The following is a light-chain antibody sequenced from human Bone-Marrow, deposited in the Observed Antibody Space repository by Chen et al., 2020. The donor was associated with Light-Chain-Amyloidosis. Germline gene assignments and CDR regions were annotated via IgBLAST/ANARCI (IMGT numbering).Light chain of an antibody. CDR2: EDD. J-gene: IGLJ3*02. CDR3: QSYQGSSQGV. V-gene: IGLV6-57*01. CDR1: SGSIATNY. Sequence: NFMLTQPHSVSESPGKTVIISCTRSSGSIATNYVQWYQQRPGSSPTTVIYEDDHRPSGVPDRFSGSIDRSSNSASLTISGLKSGDEADYYCQSYQGSSQGVFGGGTKLTVL.